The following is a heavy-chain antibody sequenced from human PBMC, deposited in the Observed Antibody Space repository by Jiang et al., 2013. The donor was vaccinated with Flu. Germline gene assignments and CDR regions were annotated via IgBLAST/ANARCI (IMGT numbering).Heavy chain of an antibody. D-gene: IGHD6-19*01. V-gene: IGHV3-23*01. J-gene: IGHJ4*02. Sequence: VQLLESGGGSVQPGGSLRLSCAASGFTFSAYAMTWVRQSPGKGLEWVAGITGRDFKIYYADSVKGRFTVSRDNSKNMLFLQMNNVRVEDTALYYCGKWPGRAVTGPAGDYWGQGALVTVSS. CDR3: GKWPGRAVTGPAGDY. CDR2: ITGRDFKI. CDR1: GFTFSAYA.